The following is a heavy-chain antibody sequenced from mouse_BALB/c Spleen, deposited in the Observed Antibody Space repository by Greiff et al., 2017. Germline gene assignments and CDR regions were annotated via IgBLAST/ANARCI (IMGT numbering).Heavy chain of an antibody. CDR1: GYAFSSYW. CDR3: ASRGLRDYYYGVAY. J-gene: IGHJ3*01. Sequence: VKLQQSGAELVRPGSSVKISCKASGYAFSSYWMNWVKQRPGQGLEWIGQIYPGDGDTNYNGKFKGKATLTADKSSSTAYMQLSSLTSEDSAVYFCASRGLRDYYYGVAYWGQGTLVTVSA. V-gene: IGHV1-80*01. CDR2: IYPGDGDT. D-gene: IGHD1-1*01.